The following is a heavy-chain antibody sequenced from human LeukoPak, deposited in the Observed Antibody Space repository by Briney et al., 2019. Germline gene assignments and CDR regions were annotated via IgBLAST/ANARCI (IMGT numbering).Heavy chain of an antibody. D-gene: IGHD3-22*01. V-gene: IGHV3-7*01. J-gene: IGHJ6*03. Sequence: QPGGSLRLSCAASGFTFSSYWMSWVRQAPGKGLEWVANIKQDGSEKYYVDSVKGRLTISRDNAKNSLYLQMNGLRAEDTAVYYCARDYYYDSSGYYYYYYMDVWGKGTTVTVSS. CDR1: GFTFSSYW. CDR2: IKQDGSEK. CDR3: ARDYYYDSSGYYYYYYMDV.